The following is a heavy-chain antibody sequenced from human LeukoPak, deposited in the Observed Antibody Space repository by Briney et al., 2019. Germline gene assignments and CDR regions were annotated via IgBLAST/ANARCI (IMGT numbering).Heavy chain of an antibody. Sequence: ASVKVSCKASGYTFTGYYMHWVRQAPGQGLEWMGWINPNSGGTKYAQKFQGRVTMTRDTSISTGYMELRSLRSDDTAVYYCVRVAPLYGAGMNWLDPWGQGTLVTVSS. CDR1: GYTFTGYY. CDR2: INPNSGGT. CDR3: VRVAPLYGAGMNWLDP. D-gene: IGHD3-10*01. V-gene: IGHV1-2*02. J-gene: IGHJ5*02.